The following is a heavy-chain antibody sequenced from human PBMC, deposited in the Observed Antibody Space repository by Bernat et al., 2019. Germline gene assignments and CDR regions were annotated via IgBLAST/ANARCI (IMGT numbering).Heavy chain of an antibody. D-gene: IGHD5-18*01. Sequence: QVQLVESGGGVVQPGRSLRLSCAASGFTFSSYGMHWVRQAPGKGLEWVAVIWYDGSNKYYGDYVKGRFTISRDNSKITLYLKMNSLRAEDTAVYYCARIRGYSYGQIDYWGQGTLVTVSS. CDR3: ARIRGYSYGQIDY. CDR2: IWYDGSNK. CDR1: GFTFSSYG. V-gene: IGHV3-33*01. J-gene: IGHJ4*02.